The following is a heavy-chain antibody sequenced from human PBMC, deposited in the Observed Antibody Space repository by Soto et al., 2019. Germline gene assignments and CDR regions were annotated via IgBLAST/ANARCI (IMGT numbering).Heavy chain of an antibody. CDR1: GYTFINYG. Sequence: QVQLVQSGGEVKKPGASVKVSCKASGYTFINYGITWVRQAPGQGLEWMGWISAFNGNTNYAQKLQGRVTMTTDTSPSRAHVELRSRRPDDTAVYYCAADHGDYVDGRNPMDVWGQGTLVTASS. D-gene: IGHD3-16*01. J-gene: IGHJ6*01. CDR2: ISAFNGNT. CDR3: AADHGDYVDGRNPMDV. V-gene: IGHV1-18*01.